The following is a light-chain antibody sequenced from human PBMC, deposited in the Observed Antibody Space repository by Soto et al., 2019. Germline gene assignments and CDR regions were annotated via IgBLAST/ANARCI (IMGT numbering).Light chain of an antibody. Sequence: QSVLTQPPSVSAAPGQKVTISCSGSSSNIGNNYVSWYQQLPGTAHKLLIYDNNKRPSGIPDRFSGSKSGTSATLGITGLQTGDEDDYYCGTWDSSLSAGVFGGGTKLTVL. J-gene: IGLJ2*01. CDR3: GTWDSSLSAGV. V-gene: IGLV1-51*01. CDR2: DNN. CDR1: SSNIGNNY.